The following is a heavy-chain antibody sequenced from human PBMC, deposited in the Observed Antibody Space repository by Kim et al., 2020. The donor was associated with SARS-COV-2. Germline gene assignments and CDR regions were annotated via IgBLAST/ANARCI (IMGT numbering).Heavy chain of an antibody. Sequence: NSTPSLKSRVTISVQTSKNQFSLKMSSVTAADTAVYHCARAVAASNAFDIWGQGTMVTVSS. J-gene: IGHJ3*02. D-gene: IGHD6-19*01. V-gene: IGHV4-59*01. CDR3: ARAVAASNAFDI.